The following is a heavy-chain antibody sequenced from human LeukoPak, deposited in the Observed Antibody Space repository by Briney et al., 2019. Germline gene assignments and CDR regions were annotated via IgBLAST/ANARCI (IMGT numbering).Heavy chain of an antibody. Sequence: ASVKVSCKASGYIFTDYYMHWVRQAPGQELGWMGRINPNSGGTNYTQKFQGRVTMTRDTSISTAYTELSSLRSEDTATYYCARATIAARPAFDIWGQGTMVTVSS. D-gene: IGHD6-6*01. CDR3: ARATIAARPAFDI. CDR2: INPNSGGT. J-gene: IGHJ3*02. V-gene: IGHV1/OR15-1*01. CDR1: GYIFTDYY.